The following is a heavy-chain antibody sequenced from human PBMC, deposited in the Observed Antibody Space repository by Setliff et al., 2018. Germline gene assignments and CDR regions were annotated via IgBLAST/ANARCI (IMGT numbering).Heavy chain of an antibody. V-gene: IGHV3-7*03. J-gene: IGHJ3*02. CDR2: IKQDGSDK. D-gene: IGHD3-3*01. CDR3: VRARTTNYDFWSGLNAFDI. CDR1: EFTFSNYW. Sequence: GGSLRLSCAASEFTFSNYWMSWVRQAPGKGLEWVANIKQDGSDKYYVDSVEGRFTISRDNAKNSLSLQMNSLRAEDTAVYYCVRARTTNYDFWSGLNAFDIWGQGTMVTVSS.